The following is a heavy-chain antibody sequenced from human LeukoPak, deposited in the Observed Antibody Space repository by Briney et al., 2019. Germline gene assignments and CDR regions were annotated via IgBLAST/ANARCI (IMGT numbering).Heavy chain of an antibody. CDR2: IYPGDSDT. J-gene: IGHJ4*02. Sequence: GESLKISCKGSGYSFTSYWIGWVRQMPGKGLEWMGIIYPGDSDTRYSPSFQGQVTISADKSISTAYLQWSSLKASDTAMYYCAREVAVGRAAMEGLLNWGQGTLVTVSS. CDR3: AREVAVGRAAMEGLLN. D-gene: IGHD3-3*01. V-gene: IGHV5-51*01. CDR1: GYSFTSYW.